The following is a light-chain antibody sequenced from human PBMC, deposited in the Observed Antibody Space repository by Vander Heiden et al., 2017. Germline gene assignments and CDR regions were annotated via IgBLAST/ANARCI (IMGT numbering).Light chain of an antibody. V-gene: IGKV1-39*01. Sequence: VQITHSPSSLSASVGDRVTITCRASQNISSYVNWYQQRAGRAPKLLIYAASSLQGGVPSKFSGERSGTDFTLTISSMGPEDFATYYCQQSYSMPFTFGGGTKVEIK. CDR1: QNISSY. CDR2: AAS. J-gene: IGKJ4*01. CDR3: QQSYSMPFT.